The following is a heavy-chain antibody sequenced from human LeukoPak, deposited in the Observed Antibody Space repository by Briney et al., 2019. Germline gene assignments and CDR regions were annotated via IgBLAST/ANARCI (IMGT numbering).Heavy chain of an antibody. CDR2: IYSGGST. Sequence: GGSLRLSYAASGFTVRSIYMSWVRQAPGKGLEWVSVIYSGGSTYYADSVKGRFTISRDNSKNTLYLQRNSLRAEDTAVYYCAREPGGSYYFDYWGQGTLVTVSS. V-gene: IGHV3-53*01. CDR3: AREPGGSYYFDY. D-gene: IGHD1-26*01. J-gene: IGHJ4*02. CDR1: GFTVRSIY.